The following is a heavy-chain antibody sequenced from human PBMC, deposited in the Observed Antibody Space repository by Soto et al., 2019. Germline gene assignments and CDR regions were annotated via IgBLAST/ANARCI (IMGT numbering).Heavy chain of an antibody. J-gene: IGHJ4*01. Sequence: SESLSLTCAVYGGSFSGYYWSWIRQPPGKGLEWIGEINHSGSTNYNPSLKSRVTISVDTSKNQFSLKLSSVTAADTAVYYCASFGRGEYHSIGYLTFDYWAPRTLVTVSS. CDR1: GGSFSGYY. V-gene: IGHV4-34*01. CDR2: INHSGST. CDR3: ASFGRGEYHSIGYLTFDY. D-gene: IGHD3-22*01.